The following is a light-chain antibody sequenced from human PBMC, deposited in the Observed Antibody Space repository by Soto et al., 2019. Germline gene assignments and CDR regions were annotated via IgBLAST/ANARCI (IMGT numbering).Light chain of an antibody. CDR2: KVS. CDR1: QSLVFSDGNTY. V-gene: IGKV2-30*01. Sequence: DVVMTQSPLSLPVTLGQPASISCRSSQSLVFSDGNTYLSWIHQRPGQSPRRLIYKVSYRDSGVPDRFSGSGSGTDFTLEISRVETEYVGVYYCMQGTYWPPYTFGQGTKLEIK. J-gene: IGKJ2*01. CDR3: MQGTYWPPYT.